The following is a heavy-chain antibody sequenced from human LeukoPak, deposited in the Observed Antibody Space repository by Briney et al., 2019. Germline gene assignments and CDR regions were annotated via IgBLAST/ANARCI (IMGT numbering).Heavy chain of an antibody. Sequence: SETLSLTCTVSGGSISSTTYYWGWIRQPPGKGLEWIGYIYYSGSTNYNPSLKSRVTISVDTSKNQFSLKLSSVTAADTAVYYCATSTSCDFWSGYYDYWGQGTLVTVSS. CDR1: GGSISSTTYY. CDR2: IYYSGST. D-gene: IGHD3-3*01. J-gene: IGHJ4*02. CDR3: ATSTSCDFWSGYYDY. V-gene: IGHV4-61*05.